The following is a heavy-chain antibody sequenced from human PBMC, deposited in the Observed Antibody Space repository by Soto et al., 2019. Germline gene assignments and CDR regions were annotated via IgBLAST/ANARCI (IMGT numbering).Heavy chain of an antibody. CDR3: ARSLTVTRFDQ. Sequence: QVHLQESGPGLVKPSETLSLFCNVSGGSMSNNYWTWIRQAPGKGLEWIGYVFYTGSTNYNPSLKSRVSISVDTSKKYFSLRLTSVPAADTAVYYCARSLTVTRFDQWGQGTRVTVS. V-gene: IGHV4-59*01. D-gene: IGHD4-17*01. J-gene: IGHJ4*02. CDR2: VFYTGST. CDR1: GGSMSNNY.